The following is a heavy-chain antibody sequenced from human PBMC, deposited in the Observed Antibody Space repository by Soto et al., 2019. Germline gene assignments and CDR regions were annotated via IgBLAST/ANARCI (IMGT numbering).Heavy chain of an antibody. J-gene: IGHJ3*02. CDR3: DTERAGDFET. Sequence: PGGSLRLSCAASGLTFSNAWMRWVRQAPGKGLECVGLIKNQADGGTTHYAAPMIGRFTISRDDSRNMLYLQMNSLKPEDTAMYYCDTERAGDFETWGQGTMLTVSS. CDR2: IKNQADGGTT. D-gene: IGHD2-21*01. V-gene: IGHV3-15*01. CDR1: GLTFSNAW.